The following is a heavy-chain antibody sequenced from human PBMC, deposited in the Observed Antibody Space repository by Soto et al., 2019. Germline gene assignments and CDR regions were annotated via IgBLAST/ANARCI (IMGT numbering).Heavy chain of an antibody. V-gene: IGHV4-34*01. CDR2: INHSGST. D-gene: IGHD6-19*01. CDR1: VGSFSGYY. J-gene: IGHJ6*02. Sequence: SETLCLTCAVYVGSFSGYYWSWIRQPPGKVLEWIGEINHSGSTNYNPSLKSRVTISVDTSKNQFSLKLSSVTAADTAVYYCARSSYSSGWYPRNSYGMDVWGQGTTVTVSS. CDR3: ARSSYSSGWYPRNSYGMDV.